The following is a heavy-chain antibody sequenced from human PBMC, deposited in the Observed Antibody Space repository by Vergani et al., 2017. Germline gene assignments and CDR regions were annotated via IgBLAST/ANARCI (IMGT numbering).Heavy chain of an antibody. V-gene: IGHV3-9*02. CDR2: ISWNSNSI. CDR1: GFTSAGYA. D-gene: IGHD6-6*01. CDR3: AKDLGTSSGGGWFDP. J-gene: IGHJ5*02. Sequence: EVQLEESGGGLVLPGRSLRLSCVASGFTSAGYAMHWVRQAPGKGLEWVSGISWNSNSIGYADSVKGRFTISRDNAKNSLYLQMNSLRAEDTALNDCAKDLGTSSGGGWFDPWGQGTLVTVSS.